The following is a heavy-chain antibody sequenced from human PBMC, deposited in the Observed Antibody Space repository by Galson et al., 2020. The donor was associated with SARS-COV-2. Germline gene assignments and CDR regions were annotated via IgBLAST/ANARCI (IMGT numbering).Heavy chain of an antibody. J-gene: IGHJ4*02. Sequence: PSETLSLTCAVYGGSFSGYYWSWIRQPPGKGQEWIGEINPSGSTNYNPSLKSRVTMSVDKSKNQFSLKLSSVTAADTAVYYCARGRTEITMIVVVFTSSSINFDYWGQGTPVTVSS. D-gene: IGHD3-22*01. CDR3: ARGRTEITMIVVVFTSSSINFDY. CDR2: INPSGST. V-gene: IGHV4-34*01. CDR1: GGSFSGYY.